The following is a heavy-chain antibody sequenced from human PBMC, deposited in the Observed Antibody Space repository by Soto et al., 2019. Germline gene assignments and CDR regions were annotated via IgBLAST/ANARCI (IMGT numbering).Heavy chain of an antibody. D-gene: IGHD3-3*01. CDR3: ARDAYDFWSGYDTGLEYYYYMDG. CDR2: IYYSGST. CDR1: GGSISSYY. V-gene: IGHV4-59*01. Sequence: PSETLSLTCTVSGGSISSYYWSWIRQPPGKGLEWIGYIYYSGSTNYNPSLKSRVTISVDTSKNQFSLKLSSVTAADTAVYYCARDAYDFWSGYDTGLEYYYYMDGWGKGTTVPVAS. J-gene: IGHJ6*03.